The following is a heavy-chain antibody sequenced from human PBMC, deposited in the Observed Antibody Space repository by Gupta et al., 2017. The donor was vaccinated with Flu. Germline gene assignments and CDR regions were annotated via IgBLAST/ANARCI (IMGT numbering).Heavy chain of an antibody. J-gene: IGHJ5*02. CDR2: ISGSGGST. Sequence: QAPGKGLEWVSAISGSGGSTYYADSVKGRFTISRDNSKNTLYLQMNSLRAEDTAVYYCAKSYSGYYYYWFDPWGQGTLVTVSS. D-gene: IGHD3-22*01. V-gene: IGHV3-23*01. CDR3: AKSYSGYYYYWFDP.